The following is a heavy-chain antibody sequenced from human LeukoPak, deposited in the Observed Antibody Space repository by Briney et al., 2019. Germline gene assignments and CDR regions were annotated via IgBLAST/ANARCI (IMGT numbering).Heavy chain of an antibody. V-gene: IGHV3-33*01. CDR3: ARDRWEGTFSDY. D-gene: IGHD1-26*01. J-gene: IGHJ4*02. CDR1: GFTFSSYG. Sequence: GGSLRLSCTASGFTFSSYGIHGVRQAPGKGLEWVAGIWYDGSNKYYADSVKGRFTISRDNSKNTLYLQMNTLRAEDTAVYYCARDRWEGTFSDYWGQGTLVTVSS. CDR2: IWYDGSNK.